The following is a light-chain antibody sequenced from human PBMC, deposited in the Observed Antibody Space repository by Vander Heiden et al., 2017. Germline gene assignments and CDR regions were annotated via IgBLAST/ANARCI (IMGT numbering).Light chain of an antibody. Sequence: EIVMTQSPATLSVSPGERATLSCRASQSVSTNSAWYQQKPGQAPRLLIYGASTRATGIPARFSGSASGTEFTLTISSLQSEDFAVYYCQQYNNWPPYTFGQGTKLEIK. CDR1: QSVSTN. CDR3: QQYNNWPPYT. V-gene: IGKV3-15*01. J-gene: IGKJ2*01. CDR2: GAS.